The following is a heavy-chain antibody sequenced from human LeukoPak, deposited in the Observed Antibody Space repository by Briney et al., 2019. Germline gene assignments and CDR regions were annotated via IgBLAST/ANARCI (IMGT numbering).Heavy chain of an antibody. CDR1: GYTFTSYG. J-gene: IGHJ4*02. CDR3: AKSRYYYDSIGNLYFDY. D-gene: IGHD3-22*01. Sequence: ASVKVSYKASGYTFTSYGISWVRQAPGQGLEWMGWISAYNGNTNYAQKLQGRVTMTTDTSTSTAYMELRSLRSDDTAVYYCAKSRYYYDSIGNLYFDYWGQGTLVTVSS. CDR2: ISAYNGNT. V-gene: IGHV1-18*01.